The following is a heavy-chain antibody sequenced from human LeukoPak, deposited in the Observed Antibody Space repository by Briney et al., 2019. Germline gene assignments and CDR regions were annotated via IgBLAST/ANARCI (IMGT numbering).Heavy chain of an antibody. CDR1: GGSFSGYY. D-gene: IGHD6-19*01. V-gene: IGHV4-34*01. J-gene: IGHJ4*02. CDR2: INHSGST. Sequence: SETLSLTCAVYGGSFSGYYWSWIRQPPGKGLEWIGEINHSGSTNYNPSLKSRVTISVDTSKNQFSLKLSSVTAADTAVYYCARVKRLVRWIDYWGQGTLVTVSS. CDR3: ARVKRLVRWIDY.